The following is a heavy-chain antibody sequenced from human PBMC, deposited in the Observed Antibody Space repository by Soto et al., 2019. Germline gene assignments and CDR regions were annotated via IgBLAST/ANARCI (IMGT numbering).Heavy chain of an antibody. CDR3: ARGPSGDKVDS. D-gene: IGHD7-27*01. CDR1: GGSISTVNYW. V-gene: IGHV4-30-4*01. J-gene: IGHJ4*02. Sequence: QVQLQESGPGLVKPSQTLSLTCTVSGGSISTVNYWWGWIRQSPDMGLQWIGQIYNGGSTYNNPSLESRVTMSVDPSKNQLSLALSSVSAADTAVYYCARGPSGDKVDSWGQGTLVTVSS. CDR2: IYNGGST.